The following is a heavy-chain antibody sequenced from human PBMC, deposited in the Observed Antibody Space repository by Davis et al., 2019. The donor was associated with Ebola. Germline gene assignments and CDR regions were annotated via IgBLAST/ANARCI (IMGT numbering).Heavy chain of an antibody. CDR3: ARDRALVVVVPAATRYYGMDV. V-gene: IGHV3-53*01. Sequence: GESLKISCAASGFTVSSNYMSWVRQAPGKGLEWVSVIYSGGSTYYADSVKGRFTISRDNSKNTLYLQMNSLRAEDTAVYYCARDRALVVVVPAATRYYGMDVWGQGTTVTVSS. CDR2: IYSGGST. J-gene: IGHJ6*02. D-gene: IGHD2-2*01. CDR1: GFTVSSNY.